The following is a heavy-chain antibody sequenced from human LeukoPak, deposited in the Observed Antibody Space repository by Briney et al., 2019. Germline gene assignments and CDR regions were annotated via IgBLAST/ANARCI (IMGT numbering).Heavy chain of an antibody. CDR2: INHSGST. CDR3: ARGDYFDY. CDR1: GGSFSGYY. J-gene: IGHJ4*02. Sequence: SETLSLTCAVYGGSFSGYYWSWIRQPPGKGLEWIGEINHSGSTNYNPSLKSRVTISVDTSKNQFSLKLSSVTAADTAVYYCARGDYFDYWGQGTLDTVSS. V-gene: IGHV4-34*01.